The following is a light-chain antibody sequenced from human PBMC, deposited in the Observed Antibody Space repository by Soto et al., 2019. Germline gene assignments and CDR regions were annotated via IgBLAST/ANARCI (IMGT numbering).Light chain of an antibody. V-gene: IGLV2-14*02. CDR1: SSDFGNYNL. J-gene: IGLJ1*01. CDR3: VSFTTSKSYV. Sequence: QSVLTQPASVSGSPGQSITISCTGTSSDFGNYNLVSWYQQHPGKVPKLILFEVNKRPSGVSGRFSGSKSGNTASLTISGLQAEDEADYYCVSFTTSKSYVFGTGTKVTVL. CDR2: EVN.